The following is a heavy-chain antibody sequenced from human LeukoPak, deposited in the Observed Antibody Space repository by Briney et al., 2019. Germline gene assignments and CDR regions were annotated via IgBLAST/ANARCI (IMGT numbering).Heavy chain of an antibody. CDR1: GFTFSSYG. V-gene: IGHV3-30*02. Sequence: GGSLRLSWAASGFTFSSYGMHWVRQAPGKGLEWVAFIRYDGSNKYYADSVKGRFTISRDSSKNTLYLQMNSLRAEDTAVYYCAKDQARRQLGYYYYMDVWGKGTTVTVSS. CDR3: AKDQARRQLGYYYYMDV. D-gene: IGHD6-13*01. J-gene: IGHJ6*03. CDR2: IRYDGSNK.